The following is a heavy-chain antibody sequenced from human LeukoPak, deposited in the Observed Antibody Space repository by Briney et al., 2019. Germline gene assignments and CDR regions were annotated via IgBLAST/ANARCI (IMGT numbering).Heavy chain of an antibody. CDR2: ISAYNGNT. Sequence: ASVKVSCKGSGYTFTSYGISWVRQAPGQGREGMGWISAYNGNTNYAQKLQGRVTMTTDTSTSTAYMELRSLRSDDTAVYYCAREGSVIDWDYWGQGTLVTVSS. D-gene: IGHD3-9*01. CDR1: GYTFTSYG. CDR3: AREGSVIDWDY. V-gene: IGHV1-18*04. J-gene: IGHJ4*02.